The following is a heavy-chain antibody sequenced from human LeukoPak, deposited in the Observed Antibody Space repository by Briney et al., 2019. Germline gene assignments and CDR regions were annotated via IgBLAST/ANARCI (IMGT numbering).Heavy chain of an antibody. J-gene: IGHJ4*02. CDR1: GGSISSYY. CDR3: ARAHYYDSSGYYYPPPFDY. V-gene: IGHV4-59*01. CDR2: IYYSGST. Sequence: SETLSLTCTVSGGSISSYYWSWIRQPPGKGLEWIGYIYYSGSTNYNPSLKSRVTISVDTSKNQFSLKLSSVTAADTAVYYCARAHYYDSSGYYYPPPFDYWGQGTLVTVSS. D-gene: IGHD3-22*01.